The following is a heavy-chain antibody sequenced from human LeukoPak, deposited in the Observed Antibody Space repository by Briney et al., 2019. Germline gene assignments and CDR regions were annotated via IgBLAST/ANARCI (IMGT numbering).Heavy chain of an antibody. CDR2: IYYSGST. CDR1: GGSISSYY. J-gene: IGHJ4*02. V-gene: IGHV4-59*01. CDR3: ARRGPGDWTWYYFDY. Sequence: SETLSLTCTVSGGSISSYYWSWIRKPPGKGLEWIGYIYYSGSTNYNPSLKSRVTISVDTSKNQFSLKLSSVTAADTPVYYCARRGPGDWTWYYFDYWGQGTLVTVSS. D-gene: IGHD3-16*01.